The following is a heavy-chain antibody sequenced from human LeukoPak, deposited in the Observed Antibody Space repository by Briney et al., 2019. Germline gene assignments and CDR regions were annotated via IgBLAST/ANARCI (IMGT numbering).Heavy chain of an antibody. D-gene: IGHD5-12*01. CDR2: ISYEGGNR. CDR3: ARVLGNGYRGFDLFNYGMDV. Sequence: GGSLRLSCAASGFTFDTYGLHWVRQAPGKGLEWVAAISYEGGNRYYANSVRGRFAISRDNLQTTLYLQMDSLGDDDTAVYYCARVLGNGYRGFDLFNYGMDVWGQGTTVTVSS. J-gene: IGHJ6*02. V-gene: IGHV3-30*09. CDR1: GFTFDTYG.